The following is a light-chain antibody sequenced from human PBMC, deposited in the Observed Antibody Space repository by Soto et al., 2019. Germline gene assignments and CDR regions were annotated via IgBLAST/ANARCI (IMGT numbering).Light chain of an antibody. CDR1: RSVLYNSNNKNY. V-gene: IGKV4-1*01. CDR3: QHYYTTPRT. CDR2: WAS. J-gene: IGKJ2*01. Sequence: DIVMTQSPDSLAVSLGERATINCKSSRSVLYNSNNKNYLAWYQQKPGQPPKLLIYWASTRESGVPDRFSGSWSETDFTLTISSLQAEDVAVYYCQHYYTTPRTFGQGTKPAIK.